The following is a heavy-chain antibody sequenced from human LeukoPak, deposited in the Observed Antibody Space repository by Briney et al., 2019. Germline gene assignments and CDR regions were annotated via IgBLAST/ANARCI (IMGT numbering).Heavy chain of an antibody. Sequence: SETLSLTCTVSGGSISSGDYYWSWIRQPPGKGLEWIGYIYYSGSTYYNPSLKSRVTISIDTSKNQFSLKLSSVTAADTAVYYCARDNYYGSGQAFDIWGQGTMVTVSS. CDR3: ARDNYYGSGQAFDI. D-gene: IGHD3-10*01. V-gene: IGHV4-30-4*08. J-gene: IGHJ3*02. CDR1: GGSISSGDYY. CDR2: IYYSGST.